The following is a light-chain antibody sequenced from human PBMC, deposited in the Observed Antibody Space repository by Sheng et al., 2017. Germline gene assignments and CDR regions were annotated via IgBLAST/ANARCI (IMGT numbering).Light chain of an antibody. CDR1: QSLVHSNGYSY. CDR2: LAS. V-gene: IGKV2-28*01. Sequence: DIVMTQSPLSLSVTPGESASISCRSSQSLVHSNGYSYLDWYLQKPGQSPQLLIYLASXRASGVPDRFSGSGSGTDFTLTIRRVEAEDVGVYYCMQALQTPPWTFDQGP. CDR3: MQALQTPPWT. J-gene: IGKJ1*01.